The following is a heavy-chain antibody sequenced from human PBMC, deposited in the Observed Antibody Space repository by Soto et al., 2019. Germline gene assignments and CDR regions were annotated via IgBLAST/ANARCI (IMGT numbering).Heavy chain of an antibody. CDR1: GYTFTSYG. Sequence: WASVKVSCKASGYTFTSYGISWVRQAPGQGLEWMGWISAYNGNTNYAQKLQGRVTMTTDTSTSTAYMELRSLRSGDTAVYYCARDCSGGSCYTGSGLFDYWGQGTLVTVSS. D-gene: IGHD2-15*01. J-gene: IGHJ4*02. CDR3: ARDCSGGSCYTGSGLFDY. V-gene: IGHV1-18*04. CDR2: ISAYNGNT.